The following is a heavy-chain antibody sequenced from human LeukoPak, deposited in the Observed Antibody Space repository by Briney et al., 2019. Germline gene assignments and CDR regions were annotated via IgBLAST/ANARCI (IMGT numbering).Heavy chain of an antibody. CDR2: IYSGGNT. Sequence: PGGSLRLSCAASGFSVGSNYMSWVRHAPGKGLEWVSIIYSGGNTYYADSVRGRFSLSRDISKNTIYLQMNNLRADDTAVYYCARDGVEELGNWFDPWGQGTLVTVSS. CDR3: ARDGVEELGNWFDP. J-gene: IGHJ5*02. D-gene: IGHD3-3*01. CDR1: GFSVGSNY. V-gene: IGHV3-66*01.